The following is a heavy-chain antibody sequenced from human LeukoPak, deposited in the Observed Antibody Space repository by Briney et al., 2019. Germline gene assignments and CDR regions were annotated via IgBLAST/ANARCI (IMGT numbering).Heavy chain of an antibody. CDR1: GGSISSSSYY. CDR3: ARVTYSSSWPDAFDI. Sequence: SETLSLTCTVSGGSISSSSYYWGWIRQPPGKGLEWIGSIYHSGSTYYNPSLKSRVTISVDRSKNQFSLKLSSVTAADTAVYYCARVTYSSSWPDAFDIWGQGTMVTVSS. V-gene: IGHV4-39*07. D-gene: IGHD6-13*01. J-gene: IGHJ3*02. CDR2: IYHSGST.